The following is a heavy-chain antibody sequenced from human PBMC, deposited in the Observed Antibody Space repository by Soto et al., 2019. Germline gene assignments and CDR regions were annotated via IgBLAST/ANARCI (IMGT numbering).Heavy chain of an antibody. CDR1: GFSLSTSGVG. D-gene: IGHD2-15*01. CDR3: ALRRGYCSGGSCYSIWFDP. V-gene: IGHV2-5*02. Sequence: QITLKESGPTLAKPTQTLTLTCTLSGFSLSTSGVGVGWIRQPPGKALEWLTLIYWDDDKRYSPSLKSRLTITKDTSKNQVVLTMTNMDPVDTATYYCALRRGYCSGGSCYSIWFDPWGQGTLVTVSS. CDR2: IYWDDDK. J-gene: IGHJ5*02.